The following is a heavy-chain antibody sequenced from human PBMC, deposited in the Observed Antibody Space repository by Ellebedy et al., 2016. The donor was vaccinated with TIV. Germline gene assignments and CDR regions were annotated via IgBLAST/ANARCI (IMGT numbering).Heavy chain of an antibody. J-gene: IGHJ4*02. CDR2: LSPYTCNT. CDR3: ARDRGTMVRGLFPGPH. CDR1: GYTFTSYG. D-gene: IGHD3-10*01. Sequence: AASVKVSCKASGYTFTSYGISWVRQPPGQGLEGMGWLSPYTCNTNYAQKLQGRVNMTTDTSTSTAYMELRSLRSDDTAVYYCARDRGTMVRGLFPGPHWGQGTLVTVSS. V-gene: IGHV1-18*01.